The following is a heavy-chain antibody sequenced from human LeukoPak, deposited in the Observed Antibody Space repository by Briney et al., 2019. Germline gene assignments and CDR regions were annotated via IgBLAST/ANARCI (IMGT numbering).Heavy chain of an antibody. V-gene: IGHV4-39*01. CDR2: IYYSGST. CDR1: GGSISSSSYY. D-gene: IGHD6-13*01. Sequence: PSETLSLTCTVSGGSISSSSYYWGWIRQPPGKGLEWIGSIYYSGSTYYNPSLKSRVTISVDTSKNQFSLKLSSVTAADTAVYYCARHVEYSSSWIDHWGQGTLVTVSS. CDR3: ARHVEYSSSWIDH. J-gene: IGHJ4*02.